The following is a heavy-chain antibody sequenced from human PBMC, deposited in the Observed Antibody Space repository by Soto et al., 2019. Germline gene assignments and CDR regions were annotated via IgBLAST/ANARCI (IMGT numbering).Heavy chain of an antibody. D-gene: IGHD6-19*01. V-gene: IGHV3-30-3*01. Sequence: QVQLVESGGGVVQPGRSLRLSCAASGFTFSSYAMHWVRQAPGTGLERVAVISYDGSNKYYADSVNGRFTISRDNSKNTLYLQMNSLRAEDTAVYYCARDIAVAGPGGCLDYWGQGTLVTVSS. CDR2: ISYDGSNK. J-gene: IGHJ4*02. CDR3: ARDIAVAGPGGCLDY. CDR1: GFTFSSYA.